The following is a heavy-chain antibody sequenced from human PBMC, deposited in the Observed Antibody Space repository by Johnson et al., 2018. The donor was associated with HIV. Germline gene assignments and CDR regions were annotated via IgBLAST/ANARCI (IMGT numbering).Heavy chain of an antibody. V-gene: IGHV3-30*02. CDR3: ARASSGGSMGGAFDI. D-gene: IGHD6-19*01. CDR1: GFTFSSYG. Sequence: QVQLVESGGGVVQPGGSLRLSCAASGFTFSSYGMHWVRQAPGKGLEWVAFIRYDGSNKYYADSVKGRFTISRDNSKNTLYLQMNSLRAEDTDVYYCARASSGGSMGGAFDIWGQGTMVSVSS. CDR2: IRYDGSNK. J-gene: IGHJ3*02.